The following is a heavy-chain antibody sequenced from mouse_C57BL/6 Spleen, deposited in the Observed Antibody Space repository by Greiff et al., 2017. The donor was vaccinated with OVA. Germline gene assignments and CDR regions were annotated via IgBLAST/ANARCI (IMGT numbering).Heavy chain of an antibody. CDR3: ASSSYDYDGYYYAMDY. CDR1: GYTFTSYW. J-gene: IGHJ4*01. D-gene: IGHD2-4*01. CDR2: IYPGSGST. V-gene: IGHV1-55*01. Sequence: VQLQQPGAELVKPGASVKMSCKASGYTFTSYWITWVKQRPGQGLEWIGDIYPGSGSTNYNEKFKSKATLTVDTSSSTAYMQLSSLTSEDSAVYYCASSSYDYDGYYYAMDYWGQGTSVTVSS.